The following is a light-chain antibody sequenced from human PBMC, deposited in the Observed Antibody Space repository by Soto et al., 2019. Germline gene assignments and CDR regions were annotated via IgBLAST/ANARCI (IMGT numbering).Light chain of an antibody. CDR2: GAS. J-gene: IGKJ2*01. CDR1: QSVSSSY. V-gene: IGKV3-20*01. Sequence: EIVLTQSPGTLSLSPGERATLSCRASQSVSSSYLAWYQQKPGQAPRLLIYGASSRATGIPDRFSGSGSGTDFTLTISRLEPDDFAVYYCQQFGSSPSMYTFGQGTNLEI. CDR3: QQFGSSPSMYT.